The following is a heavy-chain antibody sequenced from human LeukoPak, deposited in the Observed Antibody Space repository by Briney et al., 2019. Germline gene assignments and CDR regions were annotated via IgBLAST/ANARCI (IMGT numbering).Heavy chain of an antibody. CDR2: IKQDGTEK. D-gene: IGHD6-19*01. V-gene: IGHV3-7*01. J-gene: IGHJ6*02. CDR3: ARGSSGWYLYYYYGMDV. Sequence: GGSLRLSCAASGFTFSSYWMSWVRQAPGKGLEWVANIKQDGTEKYYVDSVKGRFAISRDNAKNTLYLQMNSLRAEDTAVYYCARGSSGWYLYYYYGMDVWGQGTTVTVSS. CDR1: GFTFSSYW.